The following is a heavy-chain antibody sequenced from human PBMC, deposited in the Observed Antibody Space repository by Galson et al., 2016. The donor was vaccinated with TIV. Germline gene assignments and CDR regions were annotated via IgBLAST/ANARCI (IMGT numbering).Heavy chain of an antibody. Sequence: LRLSCAASGLSVNINYMTWVRQAPGKGLEWVSLISDGGKTSYPDSVRGRFTISRDNSKNTLYLQMNSLRTEDTAVYYCARDRLLSMTPVTTGYGMDVWGQGTTVTVSS. CDR3: ARDRLLSMTPVTTGYGMDV. J-gene: IGHJ6*02. CDR2: ISDGGKT. CDR1: GLSVNINY. V-gene: IGHV3-66*02. D-gene: IGHD4-17*01.